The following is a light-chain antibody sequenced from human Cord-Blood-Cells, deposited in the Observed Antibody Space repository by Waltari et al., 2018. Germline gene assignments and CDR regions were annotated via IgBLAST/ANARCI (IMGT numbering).Light chain of an antibody. CDR3: CSYAGSSTWV. Sequence: QSALTQPASHSGSPGQSITISCPGTSSDVGSYNLFSWYQQHPGKAPKLMIYEVSKRPSGVSNRFSGSKSGNTASLTISGLQAEDEADYYCCSYAGSSTWVFGGGTKLTVL. CDR2: EVS. V-gene: IGLV2-23*02. CDR1: SSDVGSYNL. J-gene: IGLJ3*02.